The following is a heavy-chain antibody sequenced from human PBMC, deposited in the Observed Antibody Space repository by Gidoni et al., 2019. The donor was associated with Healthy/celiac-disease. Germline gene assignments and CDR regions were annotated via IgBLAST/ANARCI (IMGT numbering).Heavy chain of an antibody. CDR3: ARDRVLRFPSCWFDP. CDR2: ISSSSSTI. D-gene: IGHD3-3*01. J-gene: IGHJ5*02. V-gene: IGHV3-48*01. CDR1: GLTFSSYS. Sequence: EVQLVESGGGLVQPGGSLRLSCAASGLTFSSYSMNWVRQAPGKGLEWVSYISSSSSTIYYADSVKGRFTISRDNAKNSLYLQMNSLRAEDTAVYYCARDRVLRFPSCWFDPWGQGTLVTVSS.